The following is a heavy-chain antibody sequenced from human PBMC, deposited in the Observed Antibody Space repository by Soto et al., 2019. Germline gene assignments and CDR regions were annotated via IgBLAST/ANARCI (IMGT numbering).Heavy chain of an antibody. Sequence: SETLSLTCTVSGGSINNYYWSWIRQPPGKGLEWIAFIYDSGSTNYNPSLRSRVTISIDTSRNQFSLKLSSVTAADTAVYHCARGDTSLGVAVFGVTLGAFDPWGQGTLVTVSS. CDR1: GGSINNYY. CDR2: IYDSGST. V-gene: IGHV4-59*01. J-gene: IGHJ5*02. D-gene: IGHD3-3*01. CDR3: ARGDTSLGVAVFGVTLGAFDP.